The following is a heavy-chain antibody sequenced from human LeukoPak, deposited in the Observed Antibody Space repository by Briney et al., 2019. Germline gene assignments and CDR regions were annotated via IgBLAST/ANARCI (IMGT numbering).Heavy chain of an antibody. CDR2: ISGSGGST. J-gene: IGHJ4*02. Sequence: GGSLRLSCAASGFAFSSYAMSWVRQAPGKGLEWVSAISGSGGSTYYADSVKGRFTISRDNSKNTLYLQMNSLRAEDTAVYYCAKGGYSGYDLSLPFDYWGQGTLVTVSS. CDR1: GFAFSSYA. V-gene: IGHV3-23*01. D-gene: IGHD5-12*01. CDR3: AKGGYSGYDLSLPFDY.